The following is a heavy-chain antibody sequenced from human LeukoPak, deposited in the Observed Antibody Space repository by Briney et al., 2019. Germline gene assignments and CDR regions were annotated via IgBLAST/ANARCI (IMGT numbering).Heavy chain of an antibody. J-gene: IGHJ5*02. CDR2: INPNSGGT. V-gene: IGHV1-2*06. CDR1: GYTFTGYY. CDR3: ARGYCSGGSCYSVENWFDP. Sequence: ASVKVSCKAAGYTFTGYYMFWVRQAPGQGREGMGRINPNSGGTNYAQKFQGRVTMTRDTSISTAYMELSRLRSDDTAVYYCARGYCSGGSCYSVENWFDPWGQGTLVTVSS. D-gene: IGHD2-15*01.